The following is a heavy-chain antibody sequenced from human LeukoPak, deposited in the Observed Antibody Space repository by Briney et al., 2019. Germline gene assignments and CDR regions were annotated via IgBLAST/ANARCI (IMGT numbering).Heavy chain of an antibody. J-gene: IGHJ4*02. Sequence: GGSLRLSCAVSGFTVSGDYMSWVRQAPGKGLEWVSVIYADFDNTDYADSVKGRFTISRDNSKNTLYLHMNSLRVEDTATHFCARALNRHIGAFEYWGQGALVTVSS. CDR1: GFTVSGDY. D-gene: IGHD4/OR15-4a*01. CDR2: IYADFDNT. CDR3: ARALNRHIGAFEY. V-gene: IGHV3-53*01.